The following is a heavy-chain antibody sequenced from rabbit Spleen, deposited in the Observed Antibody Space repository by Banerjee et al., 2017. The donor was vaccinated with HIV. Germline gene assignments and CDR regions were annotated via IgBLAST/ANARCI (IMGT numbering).Heavy chain of an antibody. Sequence: QSLEESGGDLVKPGASLTLTCTASGFSFSSGYDMCWVRQAPGKGLEWIGCIFCGSDSTYYASWAKGRFTISKTSSTTVTLQVTSLTAADTATYFCARDSGTSFSSYGMDLWGPGTLVTVS. CDR3: ARDSGTSFSSYGMDL. CDR2: IFCGSDST. CDR1: GFSFSSGYD. D-gene: IGHD8-1*01. J-gene: IGHJ6*01. V-gene: IGHV1S40*01.